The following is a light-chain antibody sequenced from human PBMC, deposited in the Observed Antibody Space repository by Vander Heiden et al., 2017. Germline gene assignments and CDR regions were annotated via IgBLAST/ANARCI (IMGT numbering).Light chain of an antibody. CDR3: CSYAGSYV. CDR2: EVS. V-gene: IGLV2-23*02. Sequence: QSALTQPAPVSGSPGQSITISGTGTSSEVASYNLVSWYQQHPGKAPKLMISEVSKRPSGVSNRFSGSRSGNTASLTISGLQAEDEADYYCCSYAGSYVFGAGTKVTVL. J-gene: IGLJ1*01. CDR1: SSEVASYNL.